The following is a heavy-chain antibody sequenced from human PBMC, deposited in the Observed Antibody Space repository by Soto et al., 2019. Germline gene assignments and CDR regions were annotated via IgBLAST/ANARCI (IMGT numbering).Heavy chain of an antibody. J-gene: IGHJ6*02. CDR2: IIPIFGTA. CDR3: ARCYRSPSVAAAGTYYYYGMDV. Sequence: VKVSCKASGGTFSSYAISWVRQAPGQGLEWMGGIIPIFGTANYAQKFQGRVTITADESTSTAYMELSSLRSEDTAVYYCARCYRSPSVAAAGTYYYYGMDVWGQGTTVTVSS. D-gene: IGHD6-13*01. V-gene: IGHV1-69*13. CDR1: GGTFSSYA.